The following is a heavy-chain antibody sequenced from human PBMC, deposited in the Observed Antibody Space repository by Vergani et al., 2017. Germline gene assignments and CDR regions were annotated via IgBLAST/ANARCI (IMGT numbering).Heavy chain of an antibody. CDR1: GYTFTSYG. CDR3: ARDPCSFYYDSSGYQKCRFDY. D-gene: IGHD3-22*01. V-gene: IGHV1-2*02. CDR2: INPNSGGT. J-gene: IGHJ4*02. Sequence: QVQLVQSGAEVKKPGASVKVSCKASGYTFTSYGISWVRQAPGQGLEWMGGINPNSGGTNYAQKFQGRVTMTRDTSISTAYMELSRLRSDDTAVYYCARDPCSFYYDSSGYQKCRFDYWGQGTLVTVSS.